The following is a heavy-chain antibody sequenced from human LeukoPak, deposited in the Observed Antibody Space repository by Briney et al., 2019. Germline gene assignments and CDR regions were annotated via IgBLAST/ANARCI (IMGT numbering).Heavy chain of an antibody. CDR1: GGTFSSYA. Sequence: ASVKVSCKASGGTFSSYAISWVRQAPGQGLEWMGGILPIFGTANYAQKFQGRVTITTDGSTSTAYMELSSLRSEDTAVYYCARVGYYYGSGSYYHFDYWGQGTLVTVSS. CDR3: ARVGYYYGSGSYYHFDY. V-gene: IGHV1-69*05. CDR2: ILPIFGTA. J-gene: IGHJ4*02. D-gene: IGHD3-10*01.